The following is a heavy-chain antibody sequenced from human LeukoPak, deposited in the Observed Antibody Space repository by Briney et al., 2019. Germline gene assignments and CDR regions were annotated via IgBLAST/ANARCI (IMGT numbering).Heavy chain of an antibody. V-gene: IGHV3-7*01. J-gene: IGHJ6*02. CDR3: ARDRVVEQWLVRGYYYYGMDV. Sequence: PGGSLRLFCEASGFTFSSYWMSWVRQAPGKGLEWVANIKQDGSEKYYVDSVKGRFNISRDNAKNSLYLQMNSLRAEDTAVYYCARDRVVEQWLVRGYYYYGMDVWGQGTTVTVSS. CDR1: GFTFSSYW. D-gene: IGHD6-19*01. CDR2: IKQDGSEK.